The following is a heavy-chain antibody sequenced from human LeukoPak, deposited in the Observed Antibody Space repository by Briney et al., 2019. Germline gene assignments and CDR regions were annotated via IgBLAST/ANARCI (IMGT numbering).Heavy chain of an antibody. D-gene: IGHD3-22*01. V-gene: IGHV1-69*13. J-gene: IGHJ1*01. CDR1: GGTFSSYA. Sequence: GASVKVSCKASGGTFSSYAISWVRQAPGQGLEWMGGIIPIFGTANYAQKFQGRVTITADESTSTAYMELSSLRSEDTAVYYCARGGDSSGYYDEYFQHWGQGTLVTVSS. CDR2: IIPIFGTA. CDR3: ARGGDSSGYYDEYFQH.